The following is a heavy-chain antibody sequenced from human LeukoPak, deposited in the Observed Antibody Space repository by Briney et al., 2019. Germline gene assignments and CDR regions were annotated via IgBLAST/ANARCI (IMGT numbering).Heavy chain of an antibody. CDR2: IIPIFGIA. Sequence: SVKVSCKASGCTFSSYAISWVRQAPGQGLEWMGRIIPIFGIANYAQKFQGRVTITADKSTSTAYMELSSLRSEDTAVYYCARSATYCSGGSCYWFDPWGQGTLVTVSS. CDR1: GCTFSSYA. CDR3: ARSATYCSGGSCYWFDP. D-gene: IGHD2-15*01. V-gene: IGHV1-69*04. J-gene: IGHJ5*02.